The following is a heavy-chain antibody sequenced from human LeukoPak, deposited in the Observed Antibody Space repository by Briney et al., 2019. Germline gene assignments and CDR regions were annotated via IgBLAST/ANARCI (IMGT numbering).Heavy chain of an antibody. CDR3: TRDPMGVNSY. J-gene: IGHJ4*02. D-gene: IGHD3-10*01. V-gene: IGHV3-74*01. CDR2: INGDGSST. Sequence: GGSLRLSCAASGFTFSSYWMHWVRQAPGKGPVWVSRINGDGSSTSYADSVKGRFTISRDNAENTLHLQMNSLRAEDTAVYYCTRDPMGVNSYWGQGTLVTVSS. CDR1: GFTFSSYW.